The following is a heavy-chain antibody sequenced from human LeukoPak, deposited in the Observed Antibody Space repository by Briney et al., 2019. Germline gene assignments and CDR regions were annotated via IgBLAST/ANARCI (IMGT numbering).Heavy chain of an antibody. CDR1: GFTFTSSA. CDR2: IVVGSGNT. CDR3: AAEGSTSWNDAFDI. J-gene: IGHJ3*02. Sequence: TSVKVSCKASGFTFTSSAMQWVRQDRGQRLEWIGWIVVGSGNTNYAQKFQERVTITRDMSTSTAYMELSSLRSEDTAVYYCAAEGSTSWNDAFDIWGQGTMVTVSS. V-gene: IGHV1-58*02. D-gene: IGHD2-2*01.